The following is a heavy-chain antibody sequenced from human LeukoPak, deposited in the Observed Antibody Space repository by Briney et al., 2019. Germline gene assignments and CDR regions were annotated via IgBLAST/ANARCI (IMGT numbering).Heavy chain of an antibody. CDR2: IDHSGRT. D-gene: IGHD3-16*01. J-gene: IGHJ6*04. V-gene: IGHV4-38-2*02. Sequence: SETLSLTCDVSGYSISSDYYWTWIQQPPGKGLEYIGSIDHSGRTYYNPSLKSRVTISVDTSKNHFSLRLSSVTAADTAVYYCAREKEYYYMDVWGKGTTVSVSS. CDR3: AREKEYYYMDV. CDR1: GYSISSDYY.